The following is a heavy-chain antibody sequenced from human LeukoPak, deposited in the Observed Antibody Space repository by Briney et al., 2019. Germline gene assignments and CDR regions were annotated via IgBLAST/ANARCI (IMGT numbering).Heavy chain of an antibody. J-gene: IGHJ4*02. Sequence: ASVKVSCKASAGTFSSYAISWVRQAPRQWLEWMGRIIAICGTANYAQKFQGRVTITTDESTSTAYMELSSLRSEDTAVYYCARYYYGSGISPWYWGQATLVTVSS. V-gene: IGHV1-69*05. CDR2: IIAICGTA. CDR1: AGTFSSYA. D-gene: IGHD3-10*01. CDR3: ARYYYGSGISPWY.